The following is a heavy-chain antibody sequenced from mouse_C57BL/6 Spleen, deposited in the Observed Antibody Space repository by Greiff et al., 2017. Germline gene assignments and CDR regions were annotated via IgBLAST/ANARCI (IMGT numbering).Heavy chain of an antibody. CDR3: EKCLSGEGYFDY. V-gene: IGHV1-78*01. J-gene: IGHJ2*01. CDR2: LYPRDGST. CDR1: GYTFTDHT. Sequence: VQLQQSDAELVKPGASVKISCKVSGYTFTDHTIHWMKQRPEQGLAWIGYLYPRDGSTKYHQKFKGKATLTADNSSSTAYMQLTRLTSEDSAVSFCEKCLSGEGYFDYWGQGTTLTVSS.